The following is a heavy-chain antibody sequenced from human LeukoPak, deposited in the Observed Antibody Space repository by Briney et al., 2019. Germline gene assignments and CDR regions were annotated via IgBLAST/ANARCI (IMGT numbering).Heavy chain of an antibody. CDR1: GGSISSYY. D-gene: IGHD3-22*01. CDR3: TRDGPRSSGYPDT. V-gene: IGHV4-59*01. J-gene: IGHJ5*02. CDR2: IYYSGST. Sequence: SETLPLTCTVSGGSISSYYWSWIRPPPGKGLEWIGYIYYSGSTNYNPSLKSRVTISVDTSKNQFSLKLSSVTAADTAVYYCTRDGPRSSGYPDTWGQGTLVTVSS.